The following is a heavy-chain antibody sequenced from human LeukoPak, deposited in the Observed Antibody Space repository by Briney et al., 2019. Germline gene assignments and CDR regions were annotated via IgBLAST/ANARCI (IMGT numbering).Heavy chain of an antibody. Sequence: PSETLSLTCTVSGFSISNGYYWGWIRQPPGKGLEWIGNIHHSGTTFYNPSLKSPVTISLDTSNNQFSLKLSSVTAADTAVYFCARSKGLNYESSGYFDYWGQGTLVTVSS. CDR2: IHHSGTT. CDR1: GFSISNGYY. V-gene: IGHV4-38-2*02. CDR3: ARSKGLNYESSGYFDY. D-gene: IGHD3-22*01. J-gene: IGHJ4*02.